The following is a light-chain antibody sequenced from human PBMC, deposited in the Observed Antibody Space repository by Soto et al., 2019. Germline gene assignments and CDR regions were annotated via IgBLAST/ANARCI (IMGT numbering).Light chain of an antibody. CDR3: SSYANNNNILV. CDR1: SSDIGGYNY. J-gene: IGLJ1*01. V-gene: IGLV2-8*01. CDR2: EVT. Sequence: QSVLTQPPSASGSPGQSVTISCTGTSSDIGGYNYVSWYQQRPGKVPKVIIYEVTKRPSGVPDRFSGSKSGNTASLTVSGLQAEDEADYFCSSYANNNNILVVGTGTKVTVL.